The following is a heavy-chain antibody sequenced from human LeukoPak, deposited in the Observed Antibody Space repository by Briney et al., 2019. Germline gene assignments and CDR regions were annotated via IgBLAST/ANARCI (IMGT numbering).Heavy chain of an antibody. CDR2: IWYDGSNK. V-gene: IGHV3-33*06. Sequence: PGRSLRLSCAASGFTFSSYGMHWVRQAPGKGLEWVAVIWYDGSNKYYADSVKGRFTISRDNSKSTLYLQLNSLRAEDTALYYCAKALVATTGYFQHWGQGTLVTVSS. CDR1: GFTFSSYG. D-gene: IGHD5-12*01. J-gene: IGHJ1*01. CDR3: AKALVATTGYFQH.